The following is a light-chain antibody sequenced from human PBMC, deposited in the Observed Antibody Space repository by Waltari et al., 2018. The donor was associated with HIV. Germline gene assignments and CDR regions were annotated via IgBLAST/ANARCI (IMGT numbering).Light chain of an antibody. CDR3: YSYAGSNNWV. J-gene: IGLJ3*02. CDR2: EVS. CDR1: SSDIGGYNY. Sequence: QSALTQPPSASGSPGQSVTISCTGTSSDIGGYNYVSWYQQHPDKAPKLMIYEVSKRPSGVPDRFSGPKSGNTASLTVSGLQAGDEANYYCYSYAGSNNWVFGGGTKLTVL. V-gene: IGLV2-8*01.